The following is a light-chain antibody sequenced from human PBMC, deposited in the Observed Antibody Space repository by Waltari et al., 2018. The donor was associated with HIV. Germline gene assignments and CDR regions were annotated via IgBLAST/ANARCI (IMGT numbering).Light chain of an antibody. V-gene: IGKV3-20*01. CDR3: QQYGSSPST. CDR1: PSAAVNY. J-gene: IGKJ5*01. CDR2: HAS. Sequence: SSRAMPSAAVNYLPWYQQKPAQAPSLLIYHASSRATGIPDRFSGSGSATGFTLTISRLEPEDFAVYYCQQYGSSPSTFGQATRLE.